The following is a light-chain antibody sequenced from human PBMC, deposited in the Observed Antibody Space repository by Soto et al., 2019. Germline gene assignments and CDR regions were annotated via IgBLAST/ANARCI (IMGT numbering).Light chain of an antibody. V-gene: IGLV2-11*01. J-gene: IGLJ2*01. CDR3: CSYAFTFAV. Sequence: QSALTQPRSVSGSPGQSVAISCTGTSSNLGPYNYVSWYQQHPGKAPTLIIYDVSNRPSGVPDRFSGSKSGNTASLTISGLQADAEADYYCCSYAFTFAVFGGGTQLTVL. CDR1: SSNLGPYNY. CDR2: DVS.